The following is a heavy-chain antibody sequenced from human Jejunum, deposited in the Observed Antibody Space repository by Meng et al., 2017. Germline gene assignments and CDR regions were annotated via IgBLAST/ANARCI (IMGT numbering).Heavy chain of an antibody. V-gene: IGHV3-74*01. CDR2: IKPDGRTT. CDR1: GFAFSTYT. CDR3: ARDNDWVVWDY. D-gene: IGHD1-1*01. Sequence: VQLVESGGGLVQPGGSLGLSCAASGFAFSTYTMHWVRQAPGKGLVWVSQIKPDGRTTVYADSVEGRFTISRDNAKSTLYLEMNSLRAEDAAVYYCARDNDWVVWDYWGRGTLVTVSS. J-gene: IGHJ4*01.